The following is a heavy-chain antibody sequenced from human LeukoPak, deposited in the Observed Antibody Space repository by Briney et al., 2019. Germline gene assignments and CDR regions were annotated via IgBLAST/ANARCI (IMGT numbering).Heavy chain of an antibody. CDR1: GYTFTSFG. CDR2: ISAYNVNT. J-gene: IGHJ3*02. CDR3: ARVFGRGLSAFDI. Sequence: ASVKVSCKASGYTFTSFGISWVRQAPGQGLEGMGWISAYNVNTNYAQKRQGRVTMTTDTSTSTAYMELRSLRSDDTAAYYCARVFGRGLSAFDIWGQGTMVTVSS. V-gene: IGHV1-18*01. D-gene: IGHD3/OR15-3a*01.